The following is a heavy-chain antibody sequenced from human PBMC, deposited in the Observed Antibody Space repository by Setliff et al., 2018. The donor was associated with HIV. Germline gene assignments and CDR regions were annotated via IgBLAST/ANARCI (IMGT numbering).Heavy chain of an antibody. CDR3: TRDRISGSYFPDAFDI. V-gene: IGHV3-49*03. CDR2: IRGKAYGGTT. Sequence: PGGSLRLSCKGSGFTFGDSVMSWFRQAPGKGLEWVGFIRGKAYGGTTQYAASVKGRSTISRDDSKSIAYLQMNSLETEDTAVYYYTRDRISGSYFPDAFDIWGQGTMVTVSS. D-gene: IGHD1-26*01. CDR1: GFTFGDSV. J-gene: IGHJ3*02.